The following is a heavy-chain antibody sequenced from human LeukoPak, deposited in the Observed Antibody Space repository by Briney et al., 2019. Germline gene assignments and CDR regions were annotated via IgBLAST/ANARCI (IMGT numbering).Heavy chain of an antibody. CDR3: AREKTTGALGY. Sequence: SETLSLTCTVSGGSISSYYWSWIRQPPGKGLEWIGYIYYSGSTNYNPSLKSRVTISVDTSKNQFSLKLSSVTAADTAVYYCAREKTTGALGYWGQGTLVTVSS. J-gene: IGHJ4*02. V-gene: IGHV4-59*01. D-gene: IGHD1-1*01. CDR2: IYYSGST. CDR1: GGSISSYY.